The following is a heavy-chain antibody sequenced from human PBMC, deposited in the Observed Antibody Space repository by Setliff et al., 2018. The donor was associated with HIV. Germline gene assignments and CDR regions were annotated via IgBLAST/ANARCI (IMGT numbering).Heavy chain of an antibody. CDR3: ARTPERSYGSGSIPNRFDY. CDR1: GYTFSGYY. CDR2: INPSSGGT. D-gene: IGHD3-10*01. J-gene: IGHJ4*02. V-gene: IGHV1-2*06. Sequence: ASVKVSCKASGYTFSGYYIYWARQAPGQGLEWMGRINPSSGGTNYAQKFQGRVTITADESTTTAYMELSSLRSEDTAVYYCARTPERSYGSGSIPNRFDYWGQGTLVTVSS.